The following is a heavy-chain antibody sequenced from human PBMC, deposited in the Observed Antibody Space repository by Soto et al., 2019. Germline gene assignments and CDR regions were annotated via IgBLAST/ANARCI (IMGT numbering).Heavy chain of an antibody. V-gene: IGHV4-59*08. D-gene: IGHD3-9*01. CDR1: GGSISSYY. J-gene: IGHJ4*02. CDR3: ARQSPLRYFDWLLLDY. Sequence: SETLSLTCTVSGGSISSYYWSWIRQPPGKGLEWIGYIYYSGSTNYNPSLKSRVTISVDTSKNQFSLKLSSVTAADTAVYYCARQSPLRYFDWLLLDYWGQGTLVTVSS. CDR2: IYYSGST.